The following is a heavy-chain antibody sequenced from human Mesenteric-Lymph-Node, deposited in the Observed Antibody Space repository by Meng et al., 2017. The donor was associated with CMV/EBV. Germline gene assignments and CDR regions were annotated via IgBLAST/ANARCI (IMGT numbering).Heavy chain of an antibody. J-gene: IGHJ4*02. Sequence: GGSLRLSCAASGFTFSSYWMSWVRQAPGKGLEWVANIKPDGSEKYYADSVKGRFTISRDNAENSVYLLMNSLRAEDTAVYFCARDVVGFDYWGQGTLVTVSS. CDR3: ARDVVGFDY. CDR1: GFTFSSYW. CDR2: IKPDGSEK. V-gene: IGHV3-7*01. D-gene: IGHD2-15*01.